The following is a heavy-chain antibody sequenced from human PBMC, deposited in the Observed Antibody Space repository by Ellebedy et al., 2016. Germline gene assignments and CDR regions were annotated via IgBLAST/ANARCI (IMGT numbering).Heavy chain of an antibody. CDR1: GSTFSSYW. CDR3: VSFGSGY. J-gene: IGHJ4*02. Sequence: GESLKISXAASGSTFSSYWMHWVRKAPGKGLEWVANINEDGTDKNYVDSVKGRFTISRDNAKNSLYLQMNSLRAEDTAVYYCVSFGSGYWGQGTLVTVSS. V-gene: IGHV3-7*01. D-gene: IGHD1-26*01. CDR2: INEDGTDK.